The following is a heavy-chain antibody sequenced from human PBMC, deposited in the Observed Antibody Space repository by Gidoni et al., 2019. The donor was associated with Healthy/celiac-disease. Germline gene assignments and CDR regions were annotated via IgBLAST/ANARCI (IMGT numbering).Heavy chain of an antibody. J-gene: IGHJ5*02. CDR3: ARDPLRSGQMTYREVGWFDP. Sequence: QVQLVQSGAEVKKPGSSVKVSCKASGGTFSSYTISWVRQAPGQGLEWMGRIIPILGIANYAQKFQGRVTITADKSTSTAYMELSSLRSEDTAVYYCARDPLRSGQMTYREVGWFDPWGQGTLVTVSS. D-gene: IGHD1-26*01. CDR2: IIPILGIA. V-gene: IGHV1-69*08. CDR1: GGTFSSYT.